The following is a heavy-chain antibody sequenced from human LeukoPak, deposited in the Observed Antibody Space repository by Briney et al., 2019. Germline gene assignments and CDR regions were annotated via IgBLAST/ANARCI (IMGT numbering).Heavy chain of an antibody. CDR1: GFTFSDYY. CDR3: ALSTATGRYFDY. Sequence: PGGSLRPSCAASGFTFSDYYMSWIRQAPGKGLEWVSYISSSSSYTNYADSVKGRFTISRDNAKNSLYLQMNSLRAEDTAVYYCALSTATGRYFDYWGQGTLVTVSS. V-gene: IGHV3-11*03. CDR2: ISSSSSYT. D-gene: IGHD5-18*01. J-gene: IGHJ4*02.